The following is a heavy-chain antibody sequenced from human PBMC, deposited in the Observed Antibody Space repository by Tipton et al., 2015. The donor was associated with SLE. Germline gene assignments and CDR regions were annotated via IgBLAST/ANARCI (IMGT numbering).Heavy chain of an antibody. CDR3: ARGNYDFWSGYYRVYYFDY. V-gene: IGHV1-18*01. CDR1: GYTFTSYG. Sequence: QLVQSGAEVKKPGASVKVSCKASGYTFTSYGISWVRQAPGQGLEWMGWISAYNGNTNYVQKFQGRVTMTTDTSTSTAYMELRSLRSDDTAVYYCARGNYDFWSGYYRVYYFDYWGQGSLVTVSS. J-gene: IGHJ4*02. D-gene: IGHD3-3*01. CDR2: ISAYNGNT.